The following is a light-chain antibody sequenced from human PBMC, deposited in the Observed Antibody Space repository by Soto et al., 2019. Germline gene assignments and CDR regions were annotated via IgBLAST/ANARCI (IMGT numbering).Light chain of an antibody. CDR3: CSSAGSSASVV. V-gene: IGLV2-23*01. CDR2: EGN. Sequence: QSALTQPASVSGSPGQSITISCTGASSDVGSYNLVSWYQQHPGKTPKLIIYEGNKRPSGISYRFSGSKSGNTASLTISGLQADDEADYYCCSSAGSSASVVFCGGTKVTVL. J-gene: IGLJ3*02. CDR1: SSDVGSYNL.